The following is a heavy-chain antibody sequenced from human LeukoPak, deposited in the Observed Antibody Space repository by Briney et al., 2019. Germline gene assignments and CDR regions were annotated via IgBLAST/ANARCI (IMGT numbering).Heavy chain of an antibody. CDR2: IYHSGST. D-gene: IGHD3-10*01. V-gene: IGHV4-38-2*02. CDR1: GYSISSGYY. J-gene: IGHJ4*02. CDR3: ARRRTYGSGSGVNY. Sequence: SETLSLTCTVSGYSISSGYYWGWIRQSPGKGLEWIGSIYHSGSTYYSPSLQSRITISVDTSKNQFSLKLSSVTAADTAVYYCARRRTYGSGSGVNYWGQGTLVTVSS.